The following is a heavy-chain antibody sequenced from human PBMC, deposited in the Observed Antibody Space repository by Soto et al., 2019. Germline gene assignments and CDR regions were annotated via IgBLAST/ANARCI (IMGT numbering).Heavy chain of an antibody. CDR2: IDGGVGST. CDR3: TTSNGYFVD. CDR1: GLTFDSRG. Sequence: GGSLRLSCAASGLTFDSRGMSWVRQAPGKGLEWVSAIDGGVGSTYYADSVKGRFTISRDNSKNTLYLQVNSLRAEDTAIYYCTTSNGYFVDWGQGTLVTVSS. D-gene: IGHD3-22*01. J-gene: IGHJ4*02. V-gene: IGHV3-23*01.